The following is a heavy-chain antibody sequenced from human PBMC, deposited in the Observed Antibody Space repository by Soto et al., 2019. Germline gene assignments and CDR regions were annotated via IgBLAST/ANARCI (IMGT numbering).Heavy chain of an antibody. V-gene: IGHV3-23*01. D-gene: IGHD4-4*01. CDR3: AKLLHNSYYNVMGV. CDR1: GFTFSNSG. CDR2: IGPSGNT. Sequence: PGGSLRLSCAASGFTFSNSGMRWVRQAPGQGLEWVSSIGPSGNTYYSDAVKGRFTISRDISKNTLFLQMDSLSAEDTATYYCAKLLHNSYYNVMGVWGQETT. J-gene: IGHJ6*01.